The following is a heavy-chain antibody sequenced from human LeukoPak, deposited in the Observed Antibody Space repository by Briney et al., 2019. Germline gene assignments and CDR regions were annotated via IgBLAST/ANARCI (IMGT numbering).Heavy chain of an antibody. CDR2: ISSGSTYI. V-gene: IGHV3-21*01. CDR3: STYSSGWYEEGYFDY. CDR1: GFTFRSYV. D-gene: IGHD6-19*01. J-gene: IGHJ4*02. Sequence: GGSLRLSCAASGFTFRSYVMNWVRQAPGKGLEWVSSISSGSTYIYYADSVKGRFTISRDNAKNSLYLQMNSLRAEDTAVYYCSTYSSGWYEEGYFDYWGQGTLVTVSS.